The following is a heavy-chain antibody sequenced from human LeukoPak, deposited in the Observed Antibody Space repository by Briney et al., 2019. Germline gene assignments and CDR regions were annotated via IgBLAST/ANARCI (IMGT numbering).Heavy chain of an antibody. Sequence: SVKVSCKASGGTFSSYAISWVRQAPGQGLEWMGGIIPFFGPVNYAQKFQGRVTITADESTSTAYMELSSLRSEDTAVYYCARDQGLRLEWGAKFDIWGQGTMVTVSS. V-gene: IGHV1-69*13. CDR3: ARDQGLRLEWGAKFDI. J-gene: IGHJ3*02. CDR2: IIPFFGPV. D-gene: IGHD6-25*01. CDR1: GGTFSSYA.